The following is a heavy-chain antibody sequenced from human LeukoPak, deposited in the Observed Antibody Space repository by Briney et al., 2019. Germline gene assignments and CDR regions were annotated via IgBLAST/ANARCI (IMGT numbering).Heavy chain of an antibody. CDR2: INHRGGT. V-gene: IGHV4-34*04. CDR3: ARVGYSFSINDWSRIGLGAYPTEYYYYMDV. CDR1: GGSFSDYA. Sequence: KPSETLSLTCAVYGGSFSDYAWTWIRQPPGKGLEWIGEINHRGGTNHNPSLTSRAILSVDTSKNQISLNVSSVADADTAVYYCARVGYSFSINDWSRIGLGAYPTEYYYYMDVWGKGTTVTVSS. J-gene: IGHJ6*03. D-gene: IGHD5-18*01.